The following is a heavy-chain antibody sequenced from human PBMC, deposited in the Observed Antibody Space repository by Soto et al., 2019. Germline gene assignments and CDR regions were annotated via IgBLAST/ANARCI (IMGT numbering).Heavy chain of an antibody. CDR2: ISSSGSTI. J-gene: IGHJ6*02. D-gene: IGHD6-6*01. CDR1: GFTFSSYE. Sequence: EVQLVESGGGLVQPGGSLRLSCAASGFTFSSYEMNWVRQAPGKGLEWVSYISSSGSTIYYADSVKGRFTISRDNAKNSLYLQMNSLGAGDTGFYYWARVRLAARPNMDVWGQGTTVTVSS. CDR3: ARVRLAARPNMDV. V-gene: IGHV3-48*03.